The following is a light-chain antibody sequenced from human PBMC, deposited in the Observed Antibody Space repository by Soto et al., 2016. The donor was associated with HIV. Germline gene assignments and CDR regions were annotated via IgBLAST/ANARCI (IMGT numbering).Light chain of an antibody. V-gene: IGKV1-27*01. J-gene: IGKJ4*01. Sequence: DIRMTQSPSSLSASVGGSVTITCRASQGVSDFLAWYQQKPGKAPKLLIYSASTLQSGVPDRFRGSGSGTDFTLTIRSLQPEDVATYFCKVYNNARALTFGGGTKVEIK. CDR3: KVYNNARALT. CDR1: QGVSDF. CDR2: SAS.